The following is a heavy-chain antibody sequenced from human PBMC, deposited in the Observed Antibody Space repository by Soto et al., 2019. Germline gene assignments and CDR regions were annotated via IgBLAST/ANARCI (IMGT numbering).Heavy chain of an antibody. Sequence: ASVKVSCKASGYTFSAYYMHWARQAPGQGLEWMGWIDPNSGGTNYAQKFQGRVTMTRDTSISTAYMELSRLRSDDTAVYYCARVRWEIIAWPEESFGPWGQGTLVTVSS. V-gene: IGHV1-2*02. CDR3: ARVRWEIIAWPEESFGP. J-gene: IGHJ5*02. CDR1: GYTFSAYY. D-gene: IGHD1-26*01. CDR2: IDPNSGGT.